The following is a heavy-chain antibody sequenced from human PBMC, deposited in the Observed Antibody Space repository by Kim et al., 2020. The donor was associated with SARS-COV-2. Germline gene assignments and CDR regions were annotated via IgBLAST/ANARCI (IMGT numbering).Heavy chain of an antibody. D-gene: IGHD6-19*01. Sequence: SETLSLTCTVSGGSISSYYWSWIRQPRGKGLEWIGYIYYSGSTNYNPSLKSRVTISVDTSKNQFSLKLSSVTAADTAVYYCARTYSSGWDRYNWFDPWGQGTLVTVSS. CDR2: IYYSGST. J-gene: IGHJ5*02. CDR1: GGSISSYY. CDR3: ARTYSSGWDRYNWFDP. V-gene: IGHV4-59*13.